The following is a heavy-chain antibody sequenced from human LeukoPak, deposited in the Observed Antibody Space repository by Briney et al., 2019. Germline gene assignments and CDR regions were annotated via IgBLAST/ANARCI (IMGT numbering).Heavy chain of an antibody. CDR1: GGTFSSYA. Sequence: ASVKVSCKASGGTFSSYAISWVRQAPGQGLEWMGRIIPILGIANYAQKFQGRVTITADKSTGTAYMELSSLRSEDTAVYYCATDTPPVDNGYYYYYGMDVWGQGTTVTVSS. V-gene: IGHV1-69*04. CDR2: IIPILGIA. J-gene: IGHJ6*02. D-gene: IGHD5-12*01. CDR3: ATDTPPVDNGYYYYYGMDV.